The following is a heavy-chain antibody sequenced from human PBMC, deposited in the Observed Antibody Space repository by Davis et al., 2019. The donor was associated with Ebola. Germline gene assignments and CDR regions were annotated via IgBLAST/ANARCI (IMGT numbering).Heavy chain of an antibody. CDR2: INHSGST. D-gene: IGHD2-15*01. CDR3: ARASGYSSWYSFGQGRFDP. V-gene: IGHV4-34*01. CDR1: GRFFSGYY. Sequence: SETLSPTCAVYGRFFSGYYWSWNRQPAGKGLEWIGEINHSGSTNYNLSLKSRVTIPVDKSKNQFTLKLSSVTAADTAVNYCARASGYSSWYSFGQGRFDPWGQGTLVTVSS. J-gene: IGHJ5*02.